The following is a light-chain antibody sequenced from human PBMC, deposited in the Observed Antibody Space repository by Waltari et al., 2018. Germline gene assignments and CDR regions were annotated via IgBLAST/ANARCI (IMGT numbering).Light chain of an antibody. CDR3: CGCAGTYTWV. CDR1: TSDVGGSNY. CDR2: DVT. Sequence: SALTQPRSVSGSPGPSVTISCTGTTSDVGGSNYVSWYQHHPGKAPKLMILDVTQRPSGVPDRFSGSKSANTASLNISGLPAEGEADYYCCGCAGTYTWVFGGGTKVTVL. V-gene: IGLV2-11*01. J-gene: IGLJ3*02.